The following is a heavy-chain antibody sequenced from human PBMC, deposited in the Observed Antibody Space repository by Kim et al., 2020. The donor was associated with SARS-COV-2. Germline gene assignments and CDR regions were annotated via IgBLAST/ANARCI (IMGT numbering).Heavy chain of an antibody. Sequence: GGSLRLSCAASGFTFSSYWMHWVRQAPGKGLVWVSRINSDGSSTSYADSVKGRFTISRDNAKNTLYLQMNSLRAEDTAVYYCARVTDFYGGNRVRAVDYWGQGTLVTVSS. D-gene: IGHD4-17*01. J-gene: IGHJ4*02. CDR2: INSDGSST. V-gene: IGHV3-74*01. CDR1: GFTFSSYW. CDR3: ARVTDFYGGNRVRAVDY.